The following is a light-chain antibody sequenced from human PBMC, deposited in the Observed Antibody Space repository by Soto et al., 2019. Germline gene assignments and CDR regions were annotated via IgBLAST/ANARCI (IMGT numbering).Light chain of an antibody. CDR3: QQYNSYSPYT. CDR2: DAS. CDR1: QSISSW. V-gene: IGKV1-5*01. J-gene: IGKJ2*01. Sequence: DIRMTQSPSTLSASVGDRVTITCRASQSISSWLAWYQQKPGKAPNLLIYDASSLESGVPSRFSGSGSGTEFTLTISSLQPDDFATYYCQQYNSYSPYTFGQGTKLEIK.